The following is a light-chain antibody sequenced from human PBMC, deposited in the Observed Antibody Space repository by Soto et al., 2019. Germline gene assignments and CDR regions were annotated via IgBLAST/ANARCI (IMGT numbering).Light chain of an antibody. CDR2: GAS. V-gene: IGKV3-15*01. Sequence: EIVMTQSPATLSVFPGERVTLSCRASQSVSSNLAWYQQKPGQAPRLLMYGASTRATGIPASFSGSGSGAEFSLTINSLQSEDFAVYYRQQYDNWPPTFGQGTRLEIK. CDR3: QQYDNWPPT. J-gene: IGKJ5*01. CDR1: QSVSSN.